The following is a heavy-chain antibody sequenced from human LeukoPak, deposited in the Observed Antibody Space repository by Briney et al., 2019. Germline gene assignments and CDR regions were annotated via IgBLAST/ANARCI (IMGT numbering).Heavy chain of an antibody. Sequence: GGSLRLSGAASGFTFSSYSMNWVRQAPGKGLEWISYISSTSTTVLYADSVKGRFTISRDNAKNSLDLQMNSLRAEDTAVYYCARDRVTYTTSVDPLDYWGQGTLVTVSS. CDR2: ISSTSTTV. J-gene: IGHJ4*02. CDR3: ARDRVTYTTSVDPLDY. CDR1: GFTFSSYS. V-gene: IGHV3-48*01. D-gene: IGHD2-2*02.